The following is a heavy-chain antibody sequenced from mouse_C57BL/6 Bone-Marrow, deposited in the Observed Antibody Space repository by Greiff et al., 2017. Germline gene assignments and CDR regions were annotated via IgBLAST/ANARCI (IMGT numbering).Heavy chain of an antibody. CDR3: TRAYSLGNLDY. CDR1: GFTFSSYA. Sequence: EVKLVESGEGLVKPGGSLKLSCAASGFTFSSYAMSWVRQTPEKRLEWVAYISSGGDYIYYADTVKGRFTISRDNARNTLYLQMSSLKSEDTAMYYCTRAYSLGNLDYWGQGTTLTVSS. J-gene: IGHJ2*01. V-gene: IGHV5-9-1*02. D-gene: IGHD2-10*01. CDR2: ISSGGDYI.